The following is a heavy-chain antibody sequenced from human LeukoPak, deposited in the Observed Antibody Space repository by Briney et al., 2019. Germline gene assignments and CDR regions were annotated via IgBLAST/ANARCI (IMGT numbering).Heavy chain of an antibody. CDR1: GFTFSSYN. V-gene: IGHV3-21*01. Sequence: GGSLRLSCAASGFTFSSYNMNWVRQAPGKGLEWVSSISSSSSYIYYADSVKGRFTISRDNAKNSLYLQMNSLRAEDTAVYYCARESGGGYFDYWGQGTLVTVSS. CDR3: ARESGGGYFDY. D-gene: IGHD3-16*01. J-gene: IGHJ4*02. CDR2: ISSSSSYI.